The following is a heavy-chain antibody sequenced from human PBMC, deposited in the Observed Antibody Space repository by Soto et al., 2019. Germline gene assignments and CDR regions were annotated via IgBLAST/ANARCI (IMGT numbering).Heavy chain of an antibody. Sequence: ASVKVSCKASGYTFTSYGISWVRQAPGQGLEWMGWISAYNGNTNYAQKLQGRVTMTTDKSTTTAYMELSSLRSDDTAVYYCAKDGGKDGYFGNWFDPWGQGTLVTVSS. D-gene: IGHD5-12*01. V-gene: IGHV1-18*01. CDR3: AKDGGKDGYFGNWFDP. CDR1: GYTFTSYG. CDR2: ISAYNGNT. J-gene: IGHJ5*02.